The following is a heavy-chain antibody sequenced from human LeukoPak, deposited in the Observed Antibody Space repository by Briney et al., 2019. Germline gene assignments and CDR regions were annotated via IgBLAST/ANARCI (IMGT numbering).Heavy chain of an antibody. CDR3: ARQYSSSVLRPGGYFDY. Sequence: GASVKVSCKASGGTFSSYAISWVRQAPGQGLEWMGGIIPIFGTANYAQKFQGRVTITADESTSTAYMELSSLKASDTAMYYCARQYSSSVLRPGGYFDYWGQGTLVTVSS. CDR2: IIPIFGTA. V-gene: IGHV1-69*13. D-gene: IGHD6-6*01. J-gene: IGHJ4*02. CDR1: GGTFSSYA.